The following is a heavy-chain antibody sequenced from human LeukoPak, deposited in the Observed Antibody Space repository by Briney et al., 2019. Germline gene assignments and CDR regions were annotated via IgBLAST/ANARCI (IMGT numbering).Heavy chain of an antibody. J-gene: IGHJ5*02. CDR2: IYYSGST. CDR1: GGSISSYY. V-gene: IGHV4-59*01. D-gene: IGHD1-1*01. Sequence: SETLSLTCSVSGGSISSYYWSWIRQPPGEGLEWIAFIYYSGSTNYNPSLKSRVTISVDTSKNQFSLKLSSVTAADTAVYYCAREGTSGTHLNWFDPWGQGTLVTVSS. CDR3: AREGTSGTHLNWFDP.